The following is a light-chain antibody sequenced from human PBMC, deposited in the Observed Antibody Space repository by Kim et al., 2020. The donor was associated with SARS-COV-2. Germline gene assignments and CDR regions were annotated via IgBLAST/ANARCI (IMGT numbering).Light chain of an antibody. J-gene: IGLJ2*01. V-gene: IGLV1-44*01. CDR1: SSNVGGNS. CDR2: RND. CDR3: ASWDDSLNGLVV. Sequence: ELTQPPSASGTPGQEISISCSGTSSNVGGNSVSWYKQLPGQAPQLLIHRNDQRPSGVPDRFSASKSVTSASLAISGLQSEDEADYYCASWDDSLNGLVVFGGGTQLTVL.